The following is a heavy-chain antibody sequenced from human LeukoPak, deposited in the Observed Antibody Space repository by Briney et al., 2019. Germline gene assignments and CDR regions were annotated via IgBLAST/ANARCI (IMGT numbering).Heavy chain of an antibody. V-gene: IGHV4-30-4*08. J-gene: IGHJ5*02. Sequence: SQTLSLTCTVSGGSISSGDYYWSWLRQPPGKGLEWIGYIYYSGSTYYNPSLKSRLTISVDTSKNQFSLKLSSVTAADTAVYYCARDRVYNWFDPWGQGTLVTVSS. CDR1: GGSISSGDYY. CDR3: ARDRVYNWFDP. CDR2: IYYSGST.